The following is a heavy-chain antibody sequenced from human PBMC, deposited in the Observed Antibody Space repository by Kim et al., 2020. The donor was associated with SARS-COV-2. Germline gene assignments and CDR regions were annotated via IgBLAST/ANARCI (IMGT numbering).Heavy chain of an antibody. CDR2: IYTSGST. D-gene: IGHD2-2*01. CDR3: ARDHAPVVVPAYTNFRPWYYYHGMDV. CDR1: GGSISSYY. Sequence: SETLSLTCTVSGGSISSYYWSWIRQPAGKGLEWIGRIYTSGSTNYNPSLKSRVTMSVDTSKNQFSLKLSSVTAADTAVYYCARDHAPVVVPAYTNFRPWYYYHGMDVWGQGTTVTVSS. J-gene: IGHJ6*02. V-gene: IGHV4-4*07.